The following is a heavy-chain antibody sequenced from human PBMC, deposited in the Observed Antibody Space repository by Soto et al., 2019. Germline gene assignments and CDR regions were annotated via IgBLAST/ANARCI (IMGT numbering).Heavy chain of an antibody. D-gene: IGHD6-13*01. J-gene: IGHJ4*02. CDR1: GFTFSSYA. Sequence: EVQLLESGGGLVQPGGSLRLSCAASGFTFSSYAMSWVRQAPGKGLEWFSANSGRGGSAYDADSVKGRFTISRDNSKNTLYLQMNSLRAEDTAVYYWAEDLRQQLDPRYYWGQGTLVTVAA. CDR3: AEDLRQQLDPRYY. CDR2: NSGRGGSA. V-gene: IGHV3-23*01.